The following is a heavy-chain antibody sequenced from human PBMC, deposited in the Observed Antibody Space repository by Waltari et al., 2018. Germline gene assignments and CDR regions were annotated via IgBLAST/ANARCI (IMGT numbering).Heavy chain of an antibody. V-gene: IGHV1-24*01. J-gene: IGHJ4*02. CDR3: ATDHHRQSGYDL. CDR2: DDPETAET. CDR1: GYTLTELS. D-gene: IGHD5-12*01. Sequence: QVQLVQSGAEVKEPGASVKVSCKVYGYTLTELSMHWVRQAPGKGLEWMGGDDPETAETIYAQNFQGRVTMTEDTSSETAHMELSSLRSEDTAVYYCATDHHRQSGYDLWGQGTLVTVSS.